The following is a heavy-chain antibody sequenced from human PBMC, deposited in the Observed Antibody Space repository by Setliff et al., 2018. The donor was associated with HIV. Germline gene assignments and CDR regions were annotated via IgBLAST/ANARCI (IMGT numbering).Heavy chain of an antibody. J-gene: IGHJ4*02. Sequence: GASVKVSCKASGYTFTDYYMHWVQQAPGKGLEWMGRVDPKDGETIYAEKFQGRVTITADTSTDTAYMELSSLTSEDTAVFYCTTDHITGTSLDHWGQGTLVTVSS. V-gene: IGHV1-69-2*01. CDR1: GYTFTDYY. D-gene: IGHD1-7*01. CDR3: TTDHITGTSLDH. CDR2: VDPKDGET.